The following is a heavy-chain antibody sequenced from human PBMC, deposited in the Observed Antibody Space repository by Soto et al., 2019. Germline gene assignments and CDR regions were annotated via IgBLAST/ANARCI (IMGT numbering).Heavy chain of an antibody. J-gene: IGHJ4*02. CDR3: ATEYADSPEAFVF. CDR1: GGSVISDSEN. Sequence: SEPLSPISAVSGGSVISDSENWSWIRHPPRNGVEWIGDIYYTGSTNCNPSLKSRVTISLATSRNQCSLKLSSVTAADTAVFYCATEYADSPEAFVFWGQGALVTIS. V-gene: IGHV4-61*01. D-gene: IGHD2-2*01. CDR2: IYYTGST.